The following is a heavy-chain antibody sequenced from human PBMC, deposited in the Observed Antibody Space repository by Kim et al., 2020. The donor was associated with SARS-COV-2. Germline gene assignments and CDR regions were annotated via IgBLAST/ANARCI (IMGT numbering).Heavy chain of an antibody. D-gene: IGHD6-19*01. J-gene: IGHJ5*02. V-gene: IGHV3-30*04. CDR2: ISYDGSNK. Sequence: GGSLRLSCAASGFTFSSYAMHWVRQAPGKGLEWVAVISYDGSNKYYADSVKGRFTIPRDNFKNTLNLQMNSLRAEDTAEYYCARGRSSGGGWFDPWGHGT. CDR3: ARGRSSGGGWFDP. CDR1: GFTFSSYA.